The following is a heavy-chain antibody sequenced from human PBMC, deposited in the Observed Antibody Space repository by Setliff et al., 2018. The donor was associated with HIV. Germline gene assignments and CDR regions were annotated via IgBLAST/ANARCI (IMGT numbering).Heavy chain of an antibody. J-gene: IGHJ4*02. CDR3: ARRVPPIPSGDLDY. V-gene: IGHV1-2*06. CDR1: GYTFTSYD. Sequence: ASVKVSCKASGYTFTSYDINWVRQATGQGLEWMGRINPNSGGKNYAQKFQGRVTMTQDTSFPTAYLELSRLGSDDTAVYYCARRVPPIPSGDLDYWGQGTLVTVSS. D-gene: IGHD4-17*01. CDR2: INPNSGGK.